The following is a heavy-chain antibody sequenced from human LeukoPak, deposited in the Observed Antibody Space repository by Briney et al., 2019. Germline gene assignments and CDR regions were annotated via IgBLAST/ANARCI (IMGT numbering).Heavy chain of an antibody. CDR1: GFTFSSYS. D-gene: IGHD3-10*01. J-gene: IGHJ4*02. Sequence: GGSLRLSCAASGFTFSSYSMNWVRQAPGKGLEWVSSISSSSSYIYYADSVKGRFTISRDNAKNSLYLQMNSLRAEDTAVYYCEGPIVRGVITRGSYWGQGTLVTVSS. CDR2: ISSSSSYI. CDR3: EGPIVRGVITRGSY. V-gene: IGHV3-21*01.